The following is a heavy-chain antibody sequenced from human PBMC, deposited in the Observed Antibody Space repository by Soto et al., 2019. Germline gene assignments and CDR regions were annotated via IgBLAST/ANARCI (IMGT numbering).Heavy chain of an antibody. CDR1: GGSISSGGYY. D-gene: IGHD4-17*01. CDR2: IYYSGST. V-gene: IGHV4-31*03. CDR3: ARIGDDYGVEYFQH. Sequence: PSEILSLTCTVSGGSISSGGYYWSWIRQHPGKGLEWIGYIYYSGSTYYNPSLKSRVTISVDTSKNQFSLKLSSVTAADTAVYYCARIGDDYGVEYFQHCGQGTLVTVSP. J-gene: IGHJ1*01.